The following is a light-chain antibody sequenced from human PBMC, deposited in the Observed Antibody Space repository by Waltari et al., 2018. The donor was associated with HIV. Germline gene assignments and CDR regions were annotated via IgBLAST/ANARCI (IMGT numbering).Light chain of an antibody. V-gene: IGLV1-44*01. CDR2: TNN. Sequence: QSVLTQPPSASGTPGQRVTISCSGSSPNIATNTVNWYQQLPGTAPKLLLYTNNQRPAGVPARFSGSKSGTSASLAISGLQSDDDADYYCATRDDSLNGWVFGGGTRLTVL. CDR1: SPNIATNT. J-gene: IGLJ3*02. CDR3: ATRDDSLNGWV.